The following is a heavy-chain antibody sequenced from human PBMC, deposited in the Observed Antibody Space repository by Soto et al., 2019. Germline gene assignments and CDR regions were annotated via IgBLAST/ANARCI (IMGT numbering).Heavy chain of an antibody. D-gene: IGHD2-21*02. V-gene: IGHV1-46*01. J-gene: IGHJ2*01. Sequence: ASVKVSCKASGYTFTSYYMRWVRQAPGQGLEWMGIINPSGGSISYAQKFQGRVTMIRDTSTSTVYMELSSLRSEDTAVYYCERAGDDSAYCGGDCYFRGNWYFDLWGRGTLVTVSS. CDR1: GYTFTSYY. CDR3: ERAGDDSAYCGGDCYFRGNWYFDL. CDR2: INPSGGSI.